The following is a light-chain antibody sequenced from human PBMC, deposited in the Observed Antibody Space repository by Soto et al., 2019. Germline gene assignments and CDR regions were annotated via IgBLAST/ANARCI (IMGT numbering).Light chain of an antibody. J-gene: IGKJ4*01. CDR3: QHYANWPLT. Sequence: EIVMTQSPATLSVSPGEGATLSCRASQGIGSTLAWYQQKPGQTPRLLIYDTSIRATGVPARFTGSASGTEFPPTFTCLQSEDLGVYYCQHYANWPLTVGGGTRVESK. V-gene: IGKV3-15*01. CDR2: DTS. CDR1: QGIGST.